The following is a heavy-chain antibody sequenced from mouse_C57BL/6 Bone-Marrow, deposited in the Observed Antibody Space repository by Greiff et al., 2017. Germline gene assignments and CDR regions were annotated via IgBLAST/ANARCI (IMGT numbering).Heavy chain of an antibody. CDR1: GYTFTSYG. D-gene: IGHD1-1*01. CDR3: ARDYGSSYDAMDY. J-gene: IGHJ4*01. V-gene: IGHV1-81*01. CDR2: IYPRSGNT. Sequence: QVQLKQSGAELARPGASVKLSCKASGYTFTSYGISWVKQRTGQGLEWIGEIYPRSGNTYYNEKFKGKATLTADKSSSTAYMELRSLTSEDSAVYFCARDYGSSYDAMDYWGQGTSVTVSS.